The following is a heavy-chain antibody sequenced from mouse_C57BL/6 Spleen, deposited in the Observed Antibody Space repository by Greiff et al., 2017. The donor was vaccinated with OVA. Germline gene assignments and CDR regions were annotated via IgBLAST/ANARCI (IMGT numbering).Heavy chain of an antibody. CDR2: INPSNGGT. CDR3: ARPIYDGYYFYAMDY. D-gene: IGHD2-3*01. V-gene: IGHV1-53*01. J-gene: IGHJ4*01. CDR1: GYTFTSYW. Sequence: VKLQQPGTELVKPGASVKLSCKASGYTFTSYWMHWVKQRPGQGLEWIGNINPSNGGTNYNEKFKSKATLTVDKSSSTAYMQLSSLTSEDSAVYYCARPIYDGYYFYAMDYWGQGTSVTVSS.